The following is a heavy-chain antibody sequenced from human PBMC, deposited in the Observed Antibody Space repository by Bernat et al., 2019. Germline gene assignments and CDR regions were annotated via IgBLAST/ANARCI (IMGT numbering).Heavy chain of an antibody. V-gene: IGHV3-33*01. CDR2: IWYDGSNK. D-gene: IGHD2-2*01. CDR3: ARDMIGYCSNTSCYGGTYFDY. CDR1: GFTFSSYG. J-gene: IGHJ4*02. Sequence: QVQLVESGGGVVQPGRSLRLSCAASGFTFSSYGMHWVRQASGKGLEWVAVIWYDGSNKYYADSVKGRFTISRDNSKNTLYLQMNSLRAEDTAVYYCARDMIGYCSNTSCYGGTYFDYWGQGTLVTVSS.